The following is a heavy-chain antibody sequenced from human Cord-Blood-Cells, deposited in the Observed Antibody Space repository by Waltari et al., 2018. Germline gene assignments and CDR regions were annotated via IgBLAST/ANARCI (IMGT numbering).Heavy chain of an antibody. V-gene: IGHV3-33*01. CDR3: ARGARTYYYYKDV. J-gene: IGHJ6*03. CDR1: GFTFSSYG. Sequence: QVQLVESGGGVVQPGRSLRLSCAASGFTFSSYGMHWVRQAPGKGLEWVAVIWYDGSNKYYADSVKGRFTISRDNSKNTLYLQMNSLRAEDTAVYYCARGARTYYYYKDVWGKGTTVTVSS. CDR2: IWYDGSNK.